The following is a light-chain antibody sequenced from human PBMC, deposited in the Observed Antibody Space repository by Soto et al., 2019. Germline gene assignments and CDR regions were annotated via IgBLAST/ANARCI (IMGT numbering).Light chain of an antibody. CDR3: ALLNGGAWV. Sequence: QAVVTQEPSLTGSPGGTVTLTCALTTGAVTSGYYPNWFQRKPGQALRTLIYRTSNKHSWTPARFSGSLLGGKAALTLSGVQPEEEADYCCALLNGGAWVFGGGTKLTVL. V-gene: IGLV7-43*01. CDR1: TGAVTSGYY. CDR2: RTS. J-gene: IGLJ3*02.